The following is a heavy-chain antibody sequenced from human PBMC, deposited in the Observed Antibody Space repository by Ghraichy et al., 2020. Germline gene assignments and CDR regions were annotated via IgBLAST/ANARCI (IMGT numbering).Heavy chain of an antibody. CDR1: GGSFSGYY. CDR3: ARHTRWLQFLGHLGIPFDY. Sequence: SETLSLTCAVYGGSFSGYYWSWIRQPPGKGLEWIGEINHSGSTNYNPSLKSRVTISVDTSKNQFSLKLSSVTAADTAVYYCARHTRWLQFLGHLGIPFDYWGQGTLVTVSS. V-gene: IGHV4-34*01. J-gene: IGHJ4*02. D-gene: IGHD5-24*01. CDR2: INHSGST.